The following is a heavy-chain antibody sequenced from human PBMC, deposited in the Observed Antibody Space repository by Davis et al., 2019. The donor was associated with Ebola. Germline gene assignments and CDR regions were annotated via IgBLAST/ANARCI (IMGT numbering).Heavy chain of an antibody. CDR1: GSTLSNYT. D-gene: IGHD3-9*01. Sequence: ASVKVSCKASGSTLSNYTVHWVRQAPGQRLEWMGWINVGNGNTKYSRNFQGRVTMTRDASISTAYMELTRLRSDDTAVYYCARDPLRYFDWLPDYWGQGTLVTVSS. V-gene: IGHV1-3*01. CDR3: ARDPLRYFDWLPDY. CDR2: INVGNGNT. J-gene: IGHJ4*02.